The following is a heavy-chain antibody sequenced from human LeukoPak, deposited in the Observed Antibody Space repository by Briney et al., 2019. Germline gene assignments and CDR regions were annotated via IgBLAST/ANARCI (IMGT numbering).Heavy chain of an antibody. CDR3: ARVGGERNQYWRYYFDY. CDR2: INPSGGST. J-gene: IGHJ4*02. Sequence: ASAKVSCKASGYTFTSYYMHWVRQAPGQGLEWMGIINPSGGSTSYAQKFRGRVTMTRDTSTSTVYMELSSLRSEDTAVYYCARVGGERNQYWRYYFDYWGQGTLVTVSS. D-gene: IGHD1-14*01. CDR1: GYTFTSYY. V-gene: IGHV1-46*01.